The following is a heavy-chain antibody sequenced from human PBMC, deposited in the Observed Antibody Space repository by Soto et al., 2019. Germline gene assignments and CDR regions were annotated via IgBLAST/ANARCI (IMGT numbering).Heavy chain of an antibody. CDR3: ARSRDPWYYYDSSGYYLDY. V-gene: IGHV4-59*01. CDR2: IYYSGST. CDR1: GGSISSYY. D-gene: IGHD3-22*01. J-gene: IGHJ4*02. Sequence: PSETLSLTYTVSGGSISSYYWSWIRQTPGKGLEWIGYIYYSGSTNYNPSLKSRVTISVDTSKNQFSLKLSSVTAADTAVYYCARSRDPWYYYDSSGYYLDYWGQGTLVTVSS.